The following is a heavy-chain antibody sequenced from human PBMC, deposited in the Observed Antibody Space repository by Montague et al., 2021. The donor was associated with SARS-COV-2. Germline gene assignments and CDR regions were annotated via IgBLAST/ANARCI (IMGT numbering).Heavy chain of an antibody. J-gene: IGHJ2*01. D-gene: IGHD2-8*02. Sequence: SETLSLTCTVSGGSISSSSYYWGWIRQPPGKGLEWIGSIYYSGGTYYNPSLKSRVTISVDTSKNQFSLKLSSVTAADTAVYYCARSYLSVIALVVYATRAGSFDLWGRGTLVTVSS. V-gene: IGHV4-39*07. CDR2: IYYSGGT. CDR1: GGSISSSSYY. CDR3: ARSYLSVIALVVYATRAGSFDL.